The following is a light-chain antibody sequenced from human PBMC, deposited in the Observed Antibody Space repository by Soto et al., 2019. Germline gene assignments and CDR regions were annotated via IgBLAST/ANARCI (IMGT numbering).Light chain of an antibody. CDR1: SSDVGAYNY. CDR2: DVS. Sequence: QSVLTQPASVSGSPGQSITISCTGTSSDVGAYNYVSWYQQHPGKVPKLMIYDVSDRPSGVSNRFSGSKSGNTAPLTISGLQAEDEADYYCSSFTRSNSYVFGTGTKLTVL. V-gene: IGLV2-14*03. CDR3: SSFTRSNSYV. J-gene: IGLJ1*01.